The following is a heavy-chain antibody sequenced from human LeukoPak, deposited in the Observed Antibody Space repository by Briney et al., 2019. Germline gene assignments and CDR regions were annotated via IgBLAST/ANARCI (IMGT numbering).Heavy chain of an antibody. D-gene: IGHD3-22*01. V-gene: IGHV4-61*02. CDR2: VYTSGSA. J-gene: IGHJ5*02. CDR1: GGSINSGSYY. Sequence: SQTLSLTCTVSGGSINSGSYYWSWIRQPAGKGLEWIGRVYTSGSANYNPSLKSRVTMSVDTSKDQFSLKLSSVTAADTAVYYCARDTLVVVISYNWFDPWGQGTLVTVSS. CDR3: ARDTLVVVISYNWFDP.